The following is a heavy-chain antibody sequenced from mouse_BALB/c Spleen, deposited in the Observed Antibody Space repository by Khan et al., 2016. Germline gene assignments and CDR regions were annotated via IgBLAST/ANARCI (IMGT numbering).Heavy chain of an antibody. CDR2: ISYSGST. CDR1: GYSITSDYA. Sequence: EVQLQESGPGLVKPSQSLSLTCTVTGYSITSDYAWNWIRQFPGNKLEWMGYISYSGSTSYNPSLKSRISIPRDTSKNQFFLQLNSGTTEDTATYYCASSYYRSYYFDYWGQGTTLTVSS. D-gene: IGHD2-14*01. V-gene: IGHV3-2*02. J-gene: IGHJ2*01. CDR3: ASSYYRSYYFDY.